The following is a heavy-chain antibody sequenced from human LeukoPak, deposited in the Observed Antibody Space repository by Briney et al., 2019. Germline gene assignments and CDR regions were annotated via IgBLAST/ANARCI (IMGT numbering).Heavy chain of an antibody. J-gene: IGHJ4*02. D-gene: IGHD6-13*01. CDR3: AKMRRGYTSSSVGY. Sequence: GGSLRLSCAASGFTFSSYAMRWVRQAPGKGLDWVSTISDSGATTYYADSVKGRFTISRDNSKNTLYLQMNSLRAEDTAIYYCAKMRRGYTSSSVGYWGQGTLVTVSS. V-gene: IGHV3-23*01. CDR2: ISDSGATT. CDR1: GFTFSSYA.